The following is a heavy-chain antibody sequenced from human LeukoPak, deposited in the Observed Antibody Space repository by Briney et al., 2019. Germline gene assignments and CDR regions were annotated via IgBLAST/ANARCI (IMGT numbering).Heavy chain of an antibody. CDR2: INHSGST. CDR1: GGSISSYY. J-gene: IGHJ5*02. D-gene: IGHD2-8*01. Sequence: PSETLPLTCTVSGGSISSYYWSWIRQPPGKGLEWIGEINHSGSTNYNPSLKSRVTISVDTSKNQFSLKLSSVTAADTAVYYCARGAETDCTNGVCYTGWFDPWGQGTLVTVSS. V-gene: IGHV4-34*01. CDR3: ARGAETDCTNGVCYTGWFDP.